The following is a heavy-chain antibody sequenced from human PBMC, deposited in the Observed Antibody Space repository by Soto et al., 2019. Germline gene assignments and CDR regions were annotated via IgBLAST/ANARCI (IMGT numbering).Heavy chain of an antibody. V-gene: IGHV3-21*01. CDR3: AREQAPTPLHYFDY. J-gene: IGHJ4*02. CDR2: IDSSSNYI. D-gene: IGHD6-6*01. CDR1: GPTFSTYS. Sequence: GRSLRPSCAASGPTFSTYSVAWVRQGPGKGLEWVSSIDSSSNYIYYVDSVNGRFIISRDNAKNSVYLRVTSLRAEETAMYYCAREQAPTPLHYFDYWGQGTLVTVSS.